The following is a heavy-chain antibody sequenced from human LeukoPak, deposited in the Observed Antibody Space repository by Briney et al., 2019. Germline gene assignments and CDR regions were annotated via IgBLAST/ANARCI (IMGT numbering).Heavy chain of an antibody. Sequence: GGSLRLSCAASGFTFSSYAMSWVRQAPGKGLEWVSAISGSGGSTYYADSVKGRFTISRDNSKNTLYLQMNSPRAEDTAVYYCAKDGDSSGWPYYFDYWGQGTLVTVSS. J-gene: IGHJ4*02. D-gene: IGHD6-19*01. CDR2: ISGSGGST. CDR3: AKDGDSSGWPYYFDY. CDR1: GFTFSSYA. V-gene: IGHV3-23*01.